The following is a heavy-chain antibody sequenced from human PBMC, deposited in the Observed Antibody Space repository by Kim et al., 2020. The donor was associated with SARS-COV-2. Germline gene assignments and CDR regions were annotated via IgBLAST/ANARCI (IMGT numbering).Heavy chain of an antibody. Sequence: ASVKVSCKASGYTFTSYYMHWVRQAPGQGLEWMGIINPSGGSTSYAQKFQGRVTMTRDTSTSTVYMELSSLRSEDTAVYYCARGQGNIVVVPAAPDYWGQGTLVTVSS. J-gene: IGHJ4*02. D-gene: IGHD2-2*01. CDR3: ARGQGNIVVVPAAPDY. CDR2: INPSGGST. V-gene: IGHV1-46*01. CDR1: GYTFTSYY.